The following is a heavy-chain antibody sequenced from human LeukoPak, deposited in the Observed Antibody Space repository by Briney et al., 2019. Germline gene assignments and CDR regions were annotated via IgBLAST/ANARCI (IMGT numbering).Heavy chain of an antibody. J-gene: IGHJ4*02. CDR2: IYHSGST. V-gene: IGHV4-4*02. Sequence: SGTLSLTCAVSGGSISSSNWWSWVRQPPGKGLEWIGEIYHSGSTNYNPSLKSRVTISVDKSKNQFSLKLSSVTAADTAVYYCARVTYNWNDEDYFDYWGQGTLVTVSS. CDR1: GGSISSSNW. D-gene: IGHD1-1*01. CDR3: ARVTYNWNDEDYFDY.